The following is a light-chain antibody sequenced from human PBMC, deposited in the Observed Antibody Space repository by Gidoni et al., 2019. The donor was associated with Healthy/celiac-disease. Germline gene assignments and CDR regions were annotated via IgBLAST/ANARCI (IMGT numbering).Light chain of an antibody. CDR1: KLGDKY. Sequence: SYELTQPPSVSVSPGQTASITCSGDKLGDKYACWYQQKPDQSPVLVIYQDSKRPSGIPERFSGSNSGNTATLTISGTQAMDEADYYCQAWDSSTVVFGGGTKLXV. J-gene: IGLJ2*01. CDR3: QAWDSSTVV. V-gene: IGLV3-1*01. CDR2: QDS.